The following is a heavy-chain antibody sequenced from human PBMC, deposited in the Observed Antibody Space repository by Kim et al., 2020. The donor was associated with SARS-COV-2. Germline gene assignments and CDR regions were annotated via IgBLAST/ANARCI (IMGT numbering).Heavy chain of an antibody. V-gene: IGHV4-61*01. J-gene: IGHJ6*03. CDR3: ARGAVYQPPLYSFYYM. CDR1: GDSVSSGTYF. D-gene: IGHD2-2*01. Sequence: SETLSLTCSVSGDSVSSGTYFWTWIRQPPGKGLEWIGYVYNRGGTNYNPSLKSRVIISVDTSKNQLSLRLSSVTAADSAVYYWARGAVYQPPLYSFYYM. CDR2: VYNRGGT.